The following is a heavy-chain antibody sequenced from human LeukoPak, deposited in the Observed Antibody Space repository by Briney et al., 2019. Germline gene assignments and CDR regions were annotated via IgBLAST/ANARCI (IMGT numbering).Heavy chain of an antibody. Sequence: SETLSLTCTVSGGSISSGSYYWSWIRQPAGKGLEWIGRIYTSGSTNYNPSLKSRVTISVDTSKNQFSLKLSSVTAADTAVYYCARAIVVVPAATLGWFDPWGQGTLVTVSS. CDR3: ARAIVVVPAATLGWFDP. J-gene: IGHJ5*02. CDR2: IYTSGST. V-gene: IGHV4-61*02. D-gene: IGHD2-2*01. CDR1: GGSISSGSYY.